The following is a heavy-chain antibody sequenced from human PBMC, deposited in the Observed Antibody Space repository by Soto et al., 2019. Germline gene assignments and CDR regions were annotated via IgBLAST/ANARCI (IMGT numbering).Heavy chain of an antibody. CDR3: ARRSDSRAFDY. J-gene: IGHJ4*02. CDR1: GGSFSGYY. Sequence: SETLSLTCAVYGGSFSGYYWSWIRQPPGKGLEWIGEINHSGSTNYNPSLKSRVTISVDTSKNQFSLKLSSVTAADTAVYYCARRSDSRAFDYWGQGTLVTVSS. D-gene: IGHD2-21*02. V-gene: IGHV4-34*01. CDR2: INHSGST.